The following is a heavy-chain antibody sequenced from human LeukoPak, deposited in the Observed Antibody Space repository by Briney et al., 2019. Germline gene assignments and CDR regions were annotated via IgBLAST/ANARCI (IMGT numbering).Heavy chain of an antibody. Sequence: ASVKVSCKASGYTFTSYGISWVRQAPGQGLEWLGWISVYNGNTRYAQNLQDRVTMTTDTSTNTAYMELRSLRSDDTAVYYCARDVYAKVTSVTTVGYWGQGTLVTVSS. CDR3: ARDVYAKVTSVTTVGY. J-gene: IGHJ4*02. CDR1: GYTFTSYG. V-gene: IGHV1-18*01. D-gene: IGHD4-17*01. CDR2: ISVYNGNT.